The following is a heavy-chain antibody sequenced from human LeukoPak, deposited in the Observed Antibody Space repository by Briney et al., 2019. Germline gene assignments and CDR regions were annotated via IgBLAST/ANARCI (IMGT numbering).Heavy chain of an antibody. CDR1: GGSISSSSYY. CDR3: ARGGTSGSYLGFY. CDR2: IYYSGST. J-gene: IGHJ4*02. D-gene: IGHD1-26*01. V-gene: IGHV4-39*06. Sequence: SETLSLTCTVSGGSISSSSYYWGWIRQPPWKGLEWIGSIYYSGSTYYNPSLKSRVTISVDTSKNQFPLKLSSVTATDTAVYYCARGGTSGSYLGFYWGQGTLVTVSS.